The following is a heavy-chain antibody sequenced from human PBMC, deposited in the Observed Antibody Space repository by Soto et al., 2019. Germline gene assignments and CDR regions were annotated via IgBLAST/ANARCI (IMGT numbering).Heavy chain of an antibody. CDR2: ISSSGGST. J-gene: IGHJ4*02. CDR1: GFTFSTYA. D-gene: IGHD3-16*01. V-gene: IGHV3-23*01. CDR3: AKDHWGSY. Sequence: EMQLLESGGGLVQPGGSLRLSCAASGFTFSTYAMSWDRQAPGKGLEWVSAISSSGGSTYYADSVKGRFTISRDNSKNTLYLQMNSLRAEDTALYYCAKDHWGSYSGQGTLVTVSS.